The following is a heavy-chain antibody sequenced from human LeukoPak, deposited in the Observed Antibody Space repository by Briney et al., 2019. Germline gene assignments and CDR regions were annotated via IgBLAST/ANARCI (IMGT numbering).Heavy chain of an antibody. CDR2: INPSAGST. D-gene: IGHD6-13*01. V-gene: IGHV1-46*03. Sequence: ASVKVSCKASGYTFTNYYIHWVRQAPGQGLEWMGIINPSAGSTGFAQKFQGRVTMTSDTSTSTVYMELSSLRSEDMAVYYCTRERQQPYYFDYWGQGTLVTVSS. J-gene: IGHJ4*02. CDR1: GYTFTNYY. CDR3: TRERQQPYYFDY.